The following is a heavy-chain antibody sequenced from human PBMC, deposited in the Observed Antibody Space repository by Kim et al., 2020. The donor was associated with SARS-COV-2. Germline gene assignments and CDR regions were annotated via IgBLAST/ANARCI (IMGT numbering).Heavy chain of an antibody. Sequence: YYADSVKGRFTISRDNAKNSLYLQMNSLRAEDTAVYYCAPSSSSALYFDYWGQGTLVTVSS. CDR3: APSSSSALYFDY. D-gene: IGHD6-6*01. J-gene: IGHJ4*02. V-gene: IGHV3-48*03.